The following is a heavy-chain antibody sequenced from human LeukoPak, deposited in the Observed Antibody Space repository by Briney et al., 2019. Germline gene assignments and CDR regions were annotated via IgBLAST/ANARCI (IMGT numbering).Heavy chain of an antibody. J-gene: IGHJ6*02. V-gene: IGHV4-34*01. CDR3: ARGQDDFWGGYSRGMDV. Sequence: PSETLSLTCAVYGGSFSGYYWSWIRQPPGKGLEWIGEINHSGSTNYNPSLKSRVTISVDTSKNQFSLKLSSVTAADTAVYYCARGQDDFWGGYSRGMDVWGQGTTVTVSS. CDR1: GGSFSGYY. D-gene: IGHD3-3*01. CDR2: INHSGST.